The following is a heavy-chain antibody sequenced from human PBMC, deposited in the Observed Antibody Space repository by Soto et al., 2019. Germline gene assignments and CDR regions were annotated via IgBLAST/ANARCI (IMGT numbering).Heavy chain of an antibody. CDR2: ISSSSSYI. CDR3: ASAGGGYDILTGYFSEGFSYYYMDV. D-gene: IGHD3-9*01. J-gene: IGHJ6*03. CDR1: GFTFSSYS. V-gene: IGHV3-21*01. Sequence: EVQLVESGGGLVKPGGSLRLSCAASGFTFSSYSMNWVRQAPGKGLEWVSSISSSSSYIYYADSVKGRFTISRDNANISYYLQMNSLRAEDTAVYYCASAGGGYDILTGYFSEGFSYYYMDVWGKGTTVTVSS.